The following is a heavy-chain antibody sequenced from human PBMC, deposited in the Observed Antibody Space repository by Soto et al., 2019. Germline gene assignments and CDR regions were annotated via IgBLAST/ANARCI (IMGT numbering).Heavy chain of an antibody. CDR1: GFTFSSYA. CDR2: ISGSGGST. V-gene: IGHV3-23*01. D-gene: IGHD3-22*01. CDR3: AKAPPYYYDSSGYYFPY. J-gene: IGHJ4*02. Sequence: PGGSLRLSCAASGFTFSSYAMSWVRQAPGKGLEWVSAISGSGGSTYYADSVKGRFTISRDNSKNTLYLQMNNLRAEDTAVYYFAKAPPYYYDSSGYYFPYWGQGTLVTVSS.